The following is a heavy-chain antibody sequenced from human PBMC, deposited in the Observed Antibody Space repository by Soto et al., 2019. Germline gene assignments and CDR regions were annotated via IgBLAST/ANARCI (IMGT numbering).Heavy chain of an antibody. CDR3: AKDNSPEDWNPYYFDL. Sequence: GGSLRLSCAASGFTFSSYAMTWVRRAPGKGLEWVSSISGIDGRTYYADSVKGRFTISRENSKTTLYLQMNSLRAEDTAVYHCAKDNSPEDWNPYYFDLWGQGTLVTVSS. CDR2: ISGIDGRT. V-gene: IGHV3-23*01. J-gene: IGHJ4*02. CDR1: GFTFSSYA. D-gene: IGHD1-1*01.